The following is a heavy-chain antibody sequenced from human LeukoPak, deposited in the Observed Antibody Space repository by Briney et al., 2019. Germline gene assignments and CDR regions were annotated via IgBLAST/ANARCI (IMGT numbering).Heavy chain of an antibody. CDR3: AKDGAWLRFDD. V-gene: IGHV3-48*03. CDR1: GFTFSNYA. D-gene: IGHD5-12*01. Sequence: GGSLRLSCAASGFTFSNYAMNWVRQAPGKGLEWVSKITSGRSTIYYADSVKGRFAISRDNAKNSLYLQMKNLRAEDTAVYYCAKDGAWLRFDDWGQGILVTVSS. J-gene: IGHJ4*02. CDR2: ITSGRSTI.